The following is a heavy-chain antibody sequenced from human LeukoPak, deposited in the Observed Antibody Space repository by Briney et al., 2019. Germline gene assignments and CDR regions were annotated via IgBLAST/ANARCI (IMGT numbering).Heavy chain of an antibody. J-gene: IGHJ6*02. V-gene: IGHV4-59*01. CDR3: ARSAGYSGGWLIKQKYGMDV. Sequence: SETLSLTCTVSGGSISSYYWSWIRQPPGKGLEWIGYIYYSGSTNYNPSLKSRVTISVDTSKNQFSLKLSSVTAADTAVYYCARSAGYSGGWLIKQKYGMDVWGQGTTVTVSS. D-gene: IGHD6-19*01. CDR1: GGSISSYY. CDR2: IYYSGST.